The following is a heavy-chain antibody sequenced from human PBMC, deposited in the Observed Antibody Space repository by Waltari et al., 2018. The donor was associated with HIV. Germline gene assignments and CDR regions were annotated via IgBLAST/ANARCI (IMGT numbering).Heavy chain of an antibody. CDR2: IRYDGSKK. D-gene: IGHD2-15*01. CDR1: GFTFSSYG. V-gene: IGHV3-30*02. J-gene: IGHJ4*02. CDR3: ATNIVVAATGTFDY. Sequence: QVQLVESGGGVVQPGGSLRLSCAASGFTFSSYGMHWVRQAPGKGLGWVTVIRYDGSKKHYADSVKGRFTISRDNSDNTLYLEMNSPRTEDTAVYYCATNIVVAATGTFDYWGQGTRVIVTA.